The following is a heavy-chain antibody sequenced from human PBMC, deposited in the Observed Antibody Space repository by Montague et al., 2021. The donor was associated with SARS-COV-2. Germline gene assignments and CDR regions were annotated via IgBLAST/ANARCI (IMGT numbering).Heavy chain of an antibody. CDR1: GFTFSSYW. J-gene: IGHJ3*02. CDR2: IKQDGSEK. V-gene: IGHV3-7*01. D-gene: IGHD3-22*01. Sequence: SLRLSCAASGFTFSSYWMSWVRQAPGKGLEWVANIKQDGSEKYYVDSXXGRFTISRDNAKNSPYLQMNSLRAEDTAVYYCARDCDDSSGYYYVNDAFDIWGQGTMVTVSS. CDR3: ARDCDDSSGYYYVNDAFDI.